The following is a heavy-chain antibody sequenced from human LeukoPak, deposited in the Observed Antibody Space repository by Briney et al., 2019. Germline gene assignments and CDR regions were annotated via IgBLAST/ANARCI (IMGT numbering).Heavy chain of an antibody. V-gene: IGHV3-53*01. D-gene: IGHD6-19*01. CDR3: ARGPPAVAGSSYFDY. J-gene: IGHJ4*02. CDR2: IYSGGST. CDR1: GFTVSSNY. Sequence: PGGSLRLSCAASGFTVSSNYMSWVRQAPGKGLERVSVIYSGGSTYYADSVKGRFTISRDNSKNTLYLQMNSLRAEDTAVYYCARGPPAVAGSSYFDYWGQGTLVTVSS.